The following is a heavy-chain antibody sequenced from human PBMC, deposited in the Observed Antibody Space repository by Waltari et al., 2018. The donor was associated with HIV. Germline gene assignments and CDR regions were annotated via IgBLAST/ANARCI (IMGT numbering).Heavy chain of an antibody. J-gene: IGHJ4*02. CDR3: ARVRPADQRYLDY. CDR1: GFSITTGYY. D-gene: IGHD6-25*01. Sequence: QVQLQESGPGLVRPSETLSLSRSVSGFSITTGYYWGWVRQPPGKGLVLIGYIYHTGSAYDPPSLKSRVSISVDTSKNQFSLKVNSMTASDAAVYYCARVRPADQRYLDYWGQGTLVTVSS. CDR2: IYHTGSA. V-gene: IGHV4-38-2*02.